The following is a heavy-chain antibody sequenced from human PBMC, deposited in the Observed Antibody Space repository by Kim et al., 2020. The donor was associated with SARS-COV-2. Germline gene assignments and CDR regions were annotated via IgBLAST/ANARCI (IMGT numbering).Heavy chain of an antibody. Sequence: VKARLTISRDKAKNKLYLQMNSLRADDTAIYYCAKRDCTTASCHFYYFDYWGQGSLVTVSS. V-gene: IGHV3-74*01. CDR3: AKRDCTTASCHFYYFDY. D-gene: IGHD2-2*01. J-gene: IGHJ4*02.